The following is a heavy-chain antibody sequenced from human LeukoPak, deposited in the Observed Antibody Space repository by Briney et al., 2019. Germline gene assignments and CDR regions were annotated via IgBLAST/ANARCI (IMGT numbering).Heavy chain of an antibody. V-gene: IGHV3-33*01. CDR1: GFTFSSYG. J-gene: IGHJ4*02. CDR3: ARADSGNYLFDY. CDR2: IWYDGSNK. Sequence: GRSLRLSCAASGFTFSSYGMHWVRQAPGKGLEWVAVIWYDGSNKYYADSVKGRFTISRDDSKNTLYLQMNSLRAEDTAVYYCARADSGNYLFDYWGQGTLATVSS. D-gene: IGHD1-26*01.